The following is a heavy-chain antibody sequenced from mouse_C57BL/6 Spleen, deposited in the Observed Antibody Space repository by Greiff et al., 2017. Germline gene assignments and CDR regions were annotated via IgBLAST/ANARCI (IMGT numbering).Heavy chain of an antibody. CDR3: ARRGVTTGRFAN. Sequence: VQLQQSGAELVKPGASVKISCKASGYAFSSYWMNWVKQRPGKGLEWIGQIYPGDGDTNYNGKFKGKATLTADKSSSTAYMQLSSLTSEDSAVYFCARRGVTTGRFANWGPAALGPVSA. D-gene: IGHD2-2*01. CDR2: IYPGDGDT. V-gene: IGHV1-80*01. J-gene: IGHJ3*01. CDR1: GYAFSSYW.